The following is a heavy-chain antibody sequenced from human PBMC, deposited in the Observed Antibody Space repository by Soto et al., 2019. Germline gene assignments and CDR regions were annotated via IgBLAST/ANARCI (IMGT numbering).Heavy chain of an antibody. CDR1: GFTFSSYG. Sequence: GGSLRLSCAASGFTFSSYGMHWVRQAPGKGLEWVAVIWYDGSNKYYADSVKGRFTISRDNSKNTLYLQMNSLRAEDTAVYYCAREATYCSGGSCYFDYWGQGTLVTVSS. J-gene: IGHJ4*02. CDR2: IWYDGSNK. V-gene: IGHV3-33*01. D-gene: IGHD2-15*01. CDR3: AREATYCSGGSCYFDY.